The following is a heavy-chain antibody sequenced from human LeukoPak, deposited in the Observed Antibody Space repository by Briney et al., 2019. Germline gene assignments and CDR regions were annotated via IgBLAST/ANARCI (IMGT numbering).Heavy chain of an antibody. CDR2: ISSGSSTI. CDR3: AKGYCTNGVCYISFGFDY. CDR1: GFTFSSHS. J-gene: IGHJ4*02. Sequence: KSGGSLRLSCAASGFTFSSHSMHWVRQAPGKGLEWVSYISSGSSTIYYADSVKGRFTISRDNAKNSLFLQMNSLRAEDTAVYYCAKGYCTNGVCYISFGFDYWGQGTLVTVSS. D-gene: IGHD2-8*01. V-gene: IGHV3-48*04.